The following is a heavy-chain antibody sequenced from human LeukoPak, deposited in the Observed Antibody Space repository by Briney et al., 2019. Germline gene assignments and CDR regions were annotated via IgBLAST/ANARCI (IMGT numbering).Heavy chain of an antibody. CDR2: ISGSGGST. CDR3: AKDSPRAAYYYYGMDV. CDR1: GFTFSSYA. Sequence: PGGSLRLSCAASGFTFSSYAVSWVRQAPGKGLEWVSAISGSGGSTYYADSVKGRFTISRDNSKNTLYLQMNSLRAEDTAVYYCAKDSPRAAYYYYGMDVWGQGTTVTVSS. J-gene: IGHJ6*02. V-gene: IGHV3-23*01. D-gene: IGHD6-25*01.